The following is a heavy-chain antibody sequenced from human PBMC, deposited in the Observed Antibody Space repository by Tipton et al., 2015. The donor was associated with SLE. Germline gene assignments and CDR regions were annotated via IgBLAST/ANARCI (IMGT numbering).Heavy chain of an antibody. D-gene: IGHD5-24*01. Sequence: TLSLTCTVSGVSISSYYWSWIRQSPGKGLGWIGTIYHTGTTYYKPSLNSRVTISVDTSKNQFSLKLSSVTAADTAVYYCARDRVGGGGHFDYWGQGTLVTVSS. CDR3: ARDRVGGGGHFDY. J-gene: IGHJ4*02. V-gene: IGHV4-59*04. CDR2: IYHTGTT. CDR1: GVSISSYY.